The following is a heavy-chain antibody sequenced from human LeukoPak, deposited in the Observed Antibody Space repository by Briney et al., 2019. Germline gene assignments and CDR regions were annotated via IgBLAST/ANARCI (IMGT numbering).Heavy chain of an antibody. V-gene: IGHV4-31*03. CDR3: ARDAIAAAGTYYYGMDV. J-gene: IGHJ6*02. Sequence: SETLSLTCTVSGGSISSGGYYWSWIRQHPGKGLEWIGYIYYSGSTYYNPSLKSRVTISVDTSKNQFSLKLSSVTAADTAVYYRARDAIAAAGTYYYGMDVWGQGTTVTVSS. CDR1: GGSISSGGYY. CDR2: IYYSGST. D-gene: IGHD6-13*01.